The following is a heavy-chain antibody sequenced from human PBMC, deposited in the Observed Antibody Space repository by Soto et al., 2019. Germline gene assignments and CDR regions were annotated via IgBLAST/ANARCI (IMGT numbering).Heavy chain of an antibody. CDR2: INPSGGST. CDR1: GYTFTSYY. Sequence: QVQLVQSGAEVKKPGASVKVSCKASGYTFTSYYMHWVRQAPGQGLEWMGIINPSGGSTSYAQKFKGRVTMTRDTSTSTVSLELSSLRSEDTAVYYCASNLGWSSGWYNWGQGTLVTVSS. CDR3: ASNLGWSSGWYN. D-gene: IGHD6-19*01. V-gene: IGHV1-46*01. J-gene: IGHJ4*02.